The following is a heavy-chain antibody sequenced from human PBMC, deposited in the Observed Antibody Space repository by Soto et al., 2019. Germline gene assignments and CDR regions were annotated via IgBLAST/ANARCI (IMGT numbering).Heavy chain of an antibody. J-gene: IGHJ5*02. CDR3: ARCSSTSCHWYNWFDP. CDR2: INSDGSST. V-gene: IGHV3-74*01. Sequence: PGGSLRLSCAASGFTFSSYWMHWVRQAPGKGLVWVSRINSDGSSTSYADSVKGRFTISRDNAKNTLYLQMNSLRAEDTAVYYCARCSSTSCHWYNWFDPWGQGTLVTVSS. CDR1: GFTFSSYW. D-gene: IGHD2-2*01.